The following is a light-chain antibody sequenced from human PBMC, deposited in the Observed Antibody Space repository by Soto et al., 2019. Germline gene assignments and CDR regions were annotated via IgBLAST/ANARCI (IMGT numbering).Light chain of an antibody. Sequence: EIMMTQSPATLSVSPGDRATLSCRASQSVRNNLAWYQQKPGQAPRLLIYYASTMATGIPARFSGSGSGTEVTLTISSLQSEDFALYYCQQNNHWPPLTFGQGTRLEIK. CDR3: QQNNHWPPLT. CDR2: YAS. V-gene: IGKV3-15*01. J-gene: IGKJ5*01. CDR1: QSVRNN.